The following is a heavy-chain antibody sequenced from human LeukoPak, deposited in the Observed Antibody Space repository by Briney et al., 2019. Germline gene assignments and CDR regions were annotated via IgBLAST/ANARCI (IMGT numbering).Heavy chain of an antibody. CDR3: ARDEPGGGATTNDY. Sequence: PGGSLRLSCAASGFTFSNYAINWVRQAPGKGLEWVAYISGTSASIYYADSVEGRFSIARDNAKNSVYLQMNSLRAEDTAVYYCARDEPGGGATTNDYWGQGTLVTVSS. CDR1: GFTFSNYA. J-gene: IGHJ4*02. V-gene: IGHV3-48*01. D-gene: IGHD1-26*01. CDR2: ISGTSASI.